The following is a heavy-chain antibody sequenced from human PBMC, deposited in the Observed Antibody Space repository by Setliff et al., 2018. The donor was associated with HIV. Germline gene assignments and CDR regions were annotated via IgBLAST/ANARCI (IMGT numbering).Heavy chain of an antibody. CDR1: GFTFSNYA. CDR3: AKDIQCSGGSCKHFDF. V-gene: IGHV3-23*01. J-gene: IGHJ4*02. Sequence: GGSLRLSCAASGFTFSNYAMTWVRQAPGKGLEWVSTIINSGGTTYYADSVKGRFTISRDNSKNTMYLQMNSLRDEDTAVYFCAKDIQCSGGSCKHFDFWGQGTRVTVSS. D-gene: IGHD2-15*01. CDR2: IINSGGTT.